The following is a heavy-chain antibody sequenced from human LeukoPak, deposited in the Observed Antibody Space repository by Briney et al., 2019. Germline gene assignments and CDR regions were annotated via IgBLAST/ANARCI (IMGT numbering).Heavy chain of an antibody. CDR2: IKKTGSET. J-gene: IGHJ4*02. Sequence: PGGSLRLSCAASKFIFSNYWMSWVRQAPGKGLEWVAYIKKTGSETYYVDSVKGRFTITRDNARNSLFLQMNSLRAEDTAVYYCAKDKGELGGLDYWGQGTLVTVSS. CDR3: AKDKGELGGLDY. V-gene: IGHV3-7*01. D-gene: IGHD1-26*01. CDR1: KFIFSNYW.